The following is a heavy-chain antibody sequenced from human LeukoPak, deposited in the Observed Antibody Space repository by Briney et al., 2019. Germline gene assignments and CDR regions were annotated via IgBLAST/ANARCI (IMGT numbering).Heavy chain of an antibody. CDR3: ARDSAKYISSYNWFDP. CDR1: GFTVGDYS. CDR2: IRSKGYGGTT. J-gene: IGHJ5*02. D-gene: IGHD2/OR15-2a*01. V-gene: IGHV3-49*03. Sequence: PGGSLRLSCKVSGFTVGDYSIYWFRQTPGKGLEWLGFIRSKGYGGTTEYAASVKGRFTISTDDSKNIAYLQMNSLKTEDTAVYYCARDSAKYISSYNWFDPWGQGTLVTVSS.